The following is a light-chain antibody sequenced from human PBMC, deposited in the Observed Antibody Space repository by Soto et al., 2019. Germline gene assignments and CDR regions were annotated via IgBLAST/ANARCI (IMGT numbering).Light chain of an antibody. Sequence: EVVLTQSLGTLSLSPGERATLSCGASQSVGSSYLAWYQQKPGQAPRLLIYGASTRATGIPDRFGGSGSGTEYTLTISRLEPEDFAVYYCQQYINSPWTFGQGTKVEI. CDR3: QQYINSPWT. CDR1: QSVGSSY. CDR2: GAS. J-gene: IGKJ1*01. V-gene: IGKV3-20*01.